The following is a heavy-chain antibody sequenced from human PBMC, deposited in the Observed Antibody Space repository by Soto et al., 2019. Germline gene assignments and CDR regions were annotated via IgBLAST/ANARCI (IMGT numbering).Heavy chain of an antibody. D-gene: IGHD3-3*01. J-gene: IGHJ4*02. CDR1: GFSLTTSGVG. Sequence: QITLNESGPTQVKPRQTLTLTCTFSGFSLTTSGVGVCWIRQSPGTAPEWLALIYWADDKRYSPSLKSRLTITKDTSKNQVVLTMADLDPADTATYYCAHRVLRTVFGLVTTTAIYFDFWGQGTPVAVSS. V-gene: IGHV2-5*02. CDR2: IYWADDK. CDR3: AHRVLRTVFGLVTTTAIYFDF.